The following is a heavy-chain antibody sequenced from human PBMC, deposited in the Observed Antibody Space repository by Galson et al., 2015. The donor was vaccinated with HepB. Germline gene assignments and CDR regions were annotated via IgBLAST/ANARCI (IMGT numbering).Heavy chain of an antibody. CDR1: GYTFTSYA. V-gene: IGHV1-3*01. CDR3: ARVGHCSSTSCSPNNWFDP. Sequence: SVKVSCKASGYTFTSYAMHWVRQAPGQRLEWMGWINAGNGNTKYSQKFQGRVTITRDTSASTAYMELSSLRSEDTAVYYCARVGHCSSTSCSPNNWFDPWGQGTRVTVSS. D-gene: IGHD2-2*01. J-gene: IGHJ5*02. CDR2: INAGNGNT.